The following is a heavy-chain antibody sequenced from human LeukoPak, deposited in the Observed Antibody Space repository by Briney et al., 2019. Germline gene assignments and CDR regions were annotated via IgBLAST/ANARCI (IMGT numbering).Heavy chain of an antibody. CDR2: IYYSGST. CDR3: ASLARYCSSTSCSSFDY. D-gene: IGHD2-2*01. CDR1: GGSISSYY. J-gene: IGHJ4*02. Sequence: SETLSLTCTVSGGSISSYYWSWIRQPPGKGLEWIGYIYYSGSTNYNPSLKSRVTISVDTSKNQFSLKLSSVTAADTAVYYCASLARYCSSTSCSSFDYWGQGTLVTVSS. V-gene: IGHV4-59*08.